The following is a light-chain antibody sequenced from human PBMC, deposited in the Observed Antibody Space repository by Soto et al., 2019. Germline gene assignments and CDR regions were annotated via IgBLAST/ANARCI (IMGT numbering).Light chain of an antibody. CDR2: EVT. CDR3: NSYTSNATWV. Sequence: QSVLTQPASVSGSPGQSITISCTGTSSDVGAYRFVSWYQHHPGKVPKLMIYEVTNRPSGVSNRFSGSKSGNTASLTISGLQAEDEADYYYNSYTSNATWVFGGGTKVTVL. CDR1: SSDVGAYRF. J-gene: IGLJ3*02. V-gene: IGLV2-14*01.